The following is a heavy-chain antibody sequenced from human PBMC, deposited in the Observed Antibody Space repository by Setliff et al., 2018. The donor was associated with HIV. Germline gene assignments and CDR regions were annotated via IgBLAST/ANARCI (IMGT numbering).Heavy chain of an antibody. CDR2: IIPIFGTA. J-gene: IGHJ3*02. D-gene: IGHD5-12*01. V-gene: IGHV1-69*13. CDR3: ARDLGATNAFDI. Sequence: ASVKVSCKASGGTFSSYAISWVRQAPGQGLEWMGGIIPIFGTANYAQKFQGRVTITADESTSTAYMELSSLGSEDTAVYYCARDLGATNAFDIWGQGTMVTVS. CDR1: GGTFSSYA.